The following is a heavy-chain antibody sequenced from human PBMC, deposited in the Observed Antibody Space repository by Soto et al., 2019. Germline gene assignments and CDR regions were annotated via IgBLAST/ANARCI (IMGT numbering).Heavy chain of an antibody. Sequence: ALVKVSCKASGYTFTGYYMHWVRQAPGQGLEWMGWINPNSGGTNYAQKFQGRVTMTRDTSISTAYMELSRLRSDDTAVYYGESTVPRIGDTRGYYYYYGMDVWGQGTTVTVSS. CDR3: ESTVPRIGDTRGYYYYYGMDV. D-gene: IGHD1-26*01. CDR2: INPNSGGT. J-gene: IGHJ6*02. V-gene: IGHV1-2*02. CDR1: GYTFTGYY.